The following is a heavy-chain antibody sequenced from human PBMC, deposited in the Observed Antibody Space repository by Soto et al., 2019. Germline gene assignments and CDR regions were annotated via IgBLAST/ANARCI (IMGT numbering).Heavy chain of an antibody. V-gene: IGHV3-53*01. D-gene: IGHD1-26*01. CDR1: GFSVSSNY. CDR3: ARHRHPRGTVGATSPLDP. Sequence: GGSLRLSFAISGFSVSSNYLSWVRQAPGKGLEWVSVHYSGGSTYYADSVQGRLTISRDKSNNTLYLQMRRVRAEDTAVYFCARHRHPRGTVGATSPLDPWGQGTQVTVSS. J-gene: IGHJ5*02. CDR2: HYSGGST.